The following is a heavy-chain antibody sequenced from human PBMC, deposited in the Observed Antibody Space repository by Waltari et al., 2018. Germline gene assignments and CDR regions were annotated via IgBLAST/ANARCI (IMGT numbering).Heavy chain of an antibody. CDR2: INYSGTT. CDR3: AKDPYTNIYRYYYYGMDV. CDR1: GGSISNGDYY. V-gene: IGHV4-39*07. D-gene: IGHD3-16*02. Sequence: QLQLQKSGPGLVKPSETMSLPCTVPGGSISNGDYYWAWTRQPPGKGLEWIGTINYSGTTYYNSYLKSRVTMSVDTSKNQFSLKLSSVTAADTAVYYCAKDPYTNIYRYYYYGMDVWGRGTTVTVSS. J-gene: IGHJ6*02.